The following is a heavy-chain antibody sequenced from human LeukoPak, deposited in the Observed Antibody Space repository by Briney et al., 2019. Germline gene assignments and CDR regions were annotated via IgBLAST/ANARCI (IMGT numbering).Heavy chain of an antibody. V-gene: IGHV4-34*12. CDR3: ARPKGRRTRPAAFDI. CDR1: GGSFDGYY. J-gene: IGHJ3*02. Sequence: SETLSLTCAVFGGSFDGYYWTWIRESPGTGVEGIGEIVYSGSTNYNPSLKSRVTISVDTSKNQSSLKLSSVTAADTAVYYCARPKGRRTRPAAFDIWGQGTMVTVSS. CDR2: IVYSGST.